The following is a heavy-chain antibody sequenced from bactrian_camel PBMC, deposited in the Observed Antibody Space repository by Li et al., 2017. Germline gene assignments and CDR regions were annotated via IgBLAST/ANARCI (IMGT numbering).Heavy chain of an antibody. CDR2: IESDGST. V-gene: IGHV3S53*01. J-gene: IGHJ4*01. Sequence: HVQLVESGGGSVQAGGSLTLSCAASGYTYSRRCQGWFRQAPGEERERIATIESDGSTSYADHVKGRFTISRDSAKNTVYLQMNNLQPEDTATYYCAEGRGSRGEHCYSLNYWGQGTQVTVS. CDR1: GYTYSRRC. D-gene: IGHD6*01. CDR3: AEGRGSRGEHCYSLNY.